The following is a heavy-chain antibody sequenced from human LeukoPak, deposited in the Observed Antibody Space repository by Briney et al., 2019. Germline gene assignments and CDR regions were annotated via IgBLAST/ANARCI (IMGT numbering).Heavy chain of an antibody. CDR1: GFGFSDTW. V-gene: IGHV3-15*01. CDR2: IKRKTDDGRI. CDR3: TTRYCNGASCYDDAFDI. J-gene: IGHJ3*02. D-gene: IGHD2-2*01. Sequence: GGSLRLSCAASGFGFSDTWMIWVRQAPGKGLEWVGRIKRKTDDGRIDYAAPVKGRFSISRDDSTNTLYLQMNSLKIEDTAVYYCTTRYCNGASCYDDAFDIWGQGTMVTVSS.